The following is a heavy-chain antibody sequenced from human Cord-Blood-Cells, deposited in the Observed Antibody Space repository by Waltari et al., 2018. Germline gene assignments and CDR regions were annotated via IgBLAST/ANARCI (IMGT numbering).Heavy chain of an antibody. CDR1: GGSFSGYY. J-gene: IGHJ5*02. CDR2: INHSENT. D-gene: IGHD2-2*01. V-gene: IGHV4-34*01. CDR3: ARGGRYCSSTSCQNNWFDP. Sequence: QVQLQQWGAGLLKPSETLSLTCAAYGGSFSGYYWSWIRPPPGKGLGWIGEINHSENTNYNPSLNSRFTISVDTSKNQFSLKLSSVTAADTAVYYCARGGRYCSSTSCQNNWFDPWGQGTLVTVSS.